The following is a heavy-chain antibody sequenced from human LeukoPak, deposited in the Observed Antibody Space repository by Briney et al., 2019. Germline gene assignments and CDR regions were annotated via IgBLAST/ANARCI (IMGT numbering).Heavy chain of an antibody. D-gene: IGHD3-10*01. CDR3: ARERSGMVRGVFDP. V-gene: IGHV1-69*06. J-gene: IGHJ5*02. CDR2: IIPIFGTA. CDR1: GGTFSSYA. Sequence: GASVKVSCKASGGTFSSYAISWVRQAPGQGLEWMGGIIPIFGTANYAQKFQGRVTITADKSTSTAYMELSSLRSEDTAVYYCARERSGMVRGVFDPWGQGTLVTVSS.